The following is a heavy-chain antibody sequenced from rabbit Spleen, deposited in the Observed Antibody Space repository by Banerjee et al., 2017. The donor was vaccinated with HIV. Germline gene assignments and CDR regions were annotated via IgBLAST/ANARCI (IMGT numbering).Heavy chain of an antibody. Sequence: QEQLEESGGDLVKPEGSLTLTCTASGFSFNSRYWICWVRQAPGKGLEWIACVDAGTTGDTYYASWARGRFTISKTSSTTVTLQMTSLTAADTAMYFCARRADSSAYALDLWGQGTLVTVS. CDR1: GFSFNSRYW. V-gene: IGHV1S45*01. CDR3: ARRADSSAYALDL. D-gene: IGHD1-1*01. J-gene: IGHJ3*01. CDR2: VDAGTTGDT.